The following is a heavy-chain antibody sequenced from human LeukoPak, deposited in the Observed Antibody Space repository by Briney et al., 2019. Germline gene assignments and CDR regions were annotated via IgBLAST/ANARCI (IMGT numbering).Heavy chain of an antibody. J-gene: IGHJ6*03. D-gene: IGHD6-6*01. Sequence: ASVKVSCKASGYTFTDYYMHWVRQAPGRGLEWMGWINPNSGGTNYAQMFQGRVTMTRDTSISTAYMELSRLRSDDTAVYYCAVTSSSSDYYYYYYMDVWGKGTTVTVSS. CDR2: INPNSGGT. CDR3: AVTSSSSDYYYYYYMDV. V-gene: IGHV1-2*02. CDR1: GYTFTDYY.